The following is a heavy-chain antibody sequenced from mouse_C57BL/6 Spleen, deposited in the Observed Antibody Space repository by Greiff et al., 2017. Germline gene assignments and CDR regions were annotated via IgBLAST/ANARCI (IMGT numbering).Heavy chain of an antibody. CDR3: ARPRLSRGAMDY. Sequence: QVQLKESGAELVKPGASVKISCKASGYAFSSYWMNWVKQRPGKGLEWIGQIYPGDGDTNYNGKFKGKATLTADKSSSTAYMQLSSLTSEDSAVYFCARPRLSRGAMDYWGQGTSVTVSS. J-gene: IGHJ4*01. CDR2: IYPGDGDT. D-gene: IGHD1-1*01. V-gene: IGHV1-80*01. CDR1: GYAFSSYW.